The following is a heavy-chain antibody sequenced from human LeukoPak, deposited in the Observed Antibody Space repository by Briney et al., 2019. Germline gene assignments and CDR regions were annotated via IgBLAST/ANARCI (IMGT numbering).Heavy chain of an antibody. V-gene: IGHV1-69*15. Sequence: SVKVSCKTSGGTFTSYAITWVRQAPGQGLEWMGKIIPISGTTNYAQKFQGRVTFTADESTGTAYMELSSLRSEDTALYYCARKLRLGGNWFDPWGQGTLVTVSS. CDR1: GGTFTSYA. CDR3: ARKLRLGGNWFDP. CDR2: IIPISGTT. J-gene: IGHJ5*02. D-gene: IGHD1-26*01.